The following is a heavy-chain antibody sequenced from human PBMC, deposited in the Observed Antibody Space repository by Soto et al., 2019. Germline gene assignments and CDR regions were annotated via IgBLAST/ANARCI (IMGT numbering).Heavy chain of an antibody. Sequence: ASVKVSCKASGYTFTSYGMSWVRQAPGQGLEWMGWISAYNGNTNYAQKLQGRVTMTTDTSTSTAYMELRSLRSDDTAVYYCARGRQQSYSSSWYYKGAFDIWGQGTMVTVSS. CDR3: ARGRQQSYSSSWYYKGAFDI. D-gene: IGHD6-13*01. V-gene: IGHV1-18*01. CDR1: GYTFTSYG. CDR2: ISAYNGNT. J-gene: IGHJ3*02.